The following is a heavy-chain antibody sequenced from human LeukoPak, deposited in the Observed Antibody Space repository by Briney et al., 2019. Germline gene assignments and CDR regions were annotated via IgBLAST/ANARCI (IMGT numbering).Heavy chain of an antibody. Sequence: ASVRVSCKASGYNVVGYYIHWVRQAPGQGLEWMGRIDPRDGETSFAQKFQGRVTMTSDMSISTAYMELSGLRYDDTAVYYCGRDWELRFHQGGLDYWGQGALVTVSS. CDR2: IDPRDGET. D-gene: IGHD3-10*01. J-gene: IGHJ4*02. V-gene: IGHV1-2*06. CDR1: GYNVVGYY. CDR3: GRDWELRFHQGGLDY.